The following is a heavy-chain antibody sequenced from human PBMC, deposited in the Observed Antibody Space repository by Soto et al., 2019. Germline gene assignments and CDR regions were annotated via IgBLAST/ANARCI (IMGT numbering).Heavy chain of an antibody. CDR1: GYTFPTYG. D-gene: IGHD3-3*01. Sequence: QVQLVQSGPEVKKPGGSVKVSCKASGYTFPTYGFSWVRQAPGQGLEWVGWIGADNSDTTYAQKFQGRVTMTIDTSTTTSYMELRSLTTDDTAMYFCARDWRGAEGFDPWGQGTLVTVSS. CDR2: IGADNSDT. J-gene: IGHJ5*02. CDR3: ARDWRGAEGFDP. V-gene: IGHV1-18*04.